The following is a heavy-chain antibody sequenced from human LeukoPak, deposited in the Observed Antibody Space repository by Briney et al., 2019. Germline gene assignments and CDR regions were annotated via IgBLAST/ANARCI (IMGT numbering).Heavy chain of an antibody. V-gene: IGHV4-59*01. CDR2: VHYSGDT. J-gene: IGHJ3*01. CDR3: ARATLTSSRYYPFNL. D-gene: IGHD2-2*01. CDR1: GDSISSYH. Sequence: SETLSLTCTVSGDSISSYHWTWIRQSPGRGLEWIGYVHYSGDTNYNPSLKSRVTISVDTSKNQVSLRLSSVTAADTAVYYCARATLTSSRYYPFNLWGQGTMVTVSS.